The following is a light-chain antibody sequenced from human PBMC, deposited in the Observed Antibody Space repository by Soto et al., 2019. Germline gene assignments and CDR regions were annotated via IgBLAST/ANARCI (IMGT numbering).Light chain of an antibody. CDR2: DVS. CDR1: QSLSNNIY. J-gene: IGKJ1*01. CDR3: QQYGSSGT. V-gene: IGKV3-20*01. Sequence: EIVLTQSPATLSLSPGERATLSCRASQSLSNNIYLAWYQQKPGQPPRLLIHDVSNRATGIPDRFSGSGSGTDFTLTISRLEPEDFAVYYCQQYGSSGTFGQGTKVDIK.